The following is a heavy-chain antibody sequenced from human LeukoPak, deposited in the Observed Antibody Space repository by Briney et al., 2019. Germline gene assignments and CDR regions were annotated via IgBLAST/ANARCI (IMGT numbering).Heavy chain of an antibody. V-gene: IGHV3-30*02. CDR2: IRYEGSDK. J-gene: IGHJ4*02. Sequence: GGSLRLSCAASGFTFRSYGMHWVRQPQGKGLEWVAFIRYEGSDKYYADSVKGRFTISRDNSKNTLYLQMNSLRAEDTAVYYCARVATGSYHFDYWGQGTLATVSS. D-gene: IGHD3-16*01. CDR1: GFTFRSYG. CDR3: ARVATGSYHFDY.